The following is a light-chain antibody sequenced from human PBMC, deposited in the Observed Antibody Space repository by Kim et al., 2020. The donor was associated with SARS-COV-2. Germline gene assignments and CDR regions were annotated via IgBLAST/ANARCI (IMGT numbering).Light chain of an antibody. V-gene: IGLV3-21*04. Sequence: PGKTARLTCGGNNIGSKSVHWYQQKPGQAPVLVIYYDSDRPSGIPERFSGSNSGNTATLTISRVEAGDEADYYCQVWDSSSDRNYVFGTGTKVTVL. CDR1: NIGSKS. CDR2: YDS. J-gene: IGLJ1*01. CDR3: QVWDSSSDRNYV.